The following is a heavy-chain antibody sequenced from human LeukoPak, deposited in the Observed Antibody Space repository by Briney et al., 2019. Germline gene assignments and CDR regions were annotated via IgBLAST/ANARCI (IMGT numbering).Heavy chain of an antibody. CDR2: IWYDGSNK. D-gene: IGHD4-17*01. CDR1: GFTFSSYG. V-gene: IGHV3-33*06. J-gene: IGHJ4*02. Sequence: PGRSLRLSCAASGFTFSSYGMHWVRQAPGKGLEWVAVIWYDGSNKYYADSVKGRFTISSDNSKNTLYLQMNSLRAEDTAVYYCAKGGTHDYGDYFDYWGQGTLVTVSS. CDR3: AKGGTHDYGDYFDY.